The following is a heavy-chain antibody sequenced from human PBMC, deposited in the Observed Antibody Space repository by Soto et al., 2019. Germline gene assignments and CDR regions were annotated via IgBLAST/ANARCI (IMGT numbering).Heavy chain of an antibody. V-gene: IGHV3-23*01. CDR3: EKDSVRWSTVVDFDY. Sequence: EVQLLESGGGLVQPGGSLRLSCAASGFTFSSYAMSWVRQAPGKGLEWVSASSGGGGSTYYADSVKGRFTISRDNSKNTLYLQMNSLRAEDTAVYYCEKDSVRWSTVVDFDYWGQGTLVTVSS. J-gene: IGHJ4*02. D-gene: IGHD2-15*01. CDR1: GFTFSSYA. CDR2: SSGGGGST.